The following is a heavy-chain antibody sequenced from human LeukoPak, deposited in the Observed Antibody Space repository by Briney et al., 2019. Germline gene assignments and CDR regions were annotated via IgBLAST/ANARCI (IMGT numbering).Heavy chain of an antibody. CDR3: AKPQHYGRGDFDY. CDR2: ISGDGGIT. V-gene: IGHV3-43*02. D-gene: IGHD3-10*01. Sequence: GGSLRLSCAAPGFNFDDYAMDWVRPAPGRGLEWVSLISGDGGITYYADFVKGRFTISRDNSKNSLYLQMNSLRTEDTALYYCAKPQHYGRGDFDYWGQGTLVTVSS. CDR1: GFNFDDYA. J-gene: IGHJ4*02.